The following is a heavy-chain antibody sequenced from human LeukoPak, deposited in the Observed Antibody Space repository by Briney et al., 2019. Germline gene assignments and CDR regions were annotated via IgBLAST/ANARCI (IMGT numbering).Heavy chain of an antibody. CDR3: ARGGALIAVADTTYYFDY. V-gene: IGHV3-30-3*01. CDR2: ISYDGSNK. D-gene: IGHD6-19*01. J-gene: IGHJ4*02. CDR1: GFTFKSYA. Sequence: PGGSLRLSCSASGFTFKSYAMHWVRQAPGKGLEWVAVISYDGSNKYYADSVKGRFTISRDNSKNTLYLQMNSLRAEDTAVYYCARGGALIAVADTTYYFDYWGQGTLVTVSS.